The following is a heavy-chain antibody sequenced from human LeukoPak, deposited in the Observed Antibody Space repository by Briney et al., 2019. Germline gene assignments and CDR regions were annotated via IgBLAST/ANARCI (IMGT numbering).Heavy chain of an antibody. V-gene: IGHV4-59*08. CDR3: ARHGFMITFGGVIAENYFDY. CDR2: IYYSGST. Sequence: SETLSLTCTVSGGSISSYYWSWIRQPPGKGLEWIGYIYYSGSTNYNPSLKSRVTISVDTSKNQFSPKLSSVTAADTAVYYCARHGFMITFGGVIAENYFDYWGQGTLVTVSS. CDR1: GGSISSYY. D-gene: IGHD3-16*02. J-gene: IGHJ4*02.